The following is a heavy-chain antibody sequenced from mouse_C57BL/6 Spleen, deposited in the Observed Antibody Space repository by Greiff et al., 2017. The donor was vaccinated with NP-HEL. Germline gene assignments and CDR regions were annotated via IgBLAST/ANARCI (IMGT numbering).Heavy chain of an antibody. CDR2: ISYDGSN. J-gene: IGHJ2*01. CDR1: GYSITSGYY. CDR3: ARDHGTTVDFDY. D-gene: IGHD1-1*01. Sequence: DVQLVESGPGLVKPSQSLSLTCSVTGYSITSGYYWNWIRQFPGNKLEWMGYISYDGSNNYNPSLKNRISITRDTSKNQFFLKLNSVTTEDTATYYCARDHGTTVDFDYWGQGTTLTVSS. V-gene: IGHV3-6*01.